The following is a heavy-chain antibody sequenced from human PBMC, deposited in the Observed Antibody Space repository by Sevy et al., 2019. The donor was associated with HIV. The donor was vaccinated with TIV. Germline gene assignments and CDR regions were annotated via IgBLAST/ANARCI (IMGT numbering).Heavy chain of an antibody. D-gene: IGHD1-26*01. CDR2: IYYSGST. CDR3: ARDMHEVGATHYYYGMDV. Sequence: SETLSLTCTVSGGSISNYYWSWIRQAPGKGLEWIGYIYYSGSTNYKPSLKSRVTMSVDTSKNQLYLRLRSVTAADTAIYYCARDMHEVGATHYYYGMDVWGQGTTVTVSS. J-gene: IGHJ6*02. CDR1: GGSISNYY. V-gene: IGHV4-59*13.